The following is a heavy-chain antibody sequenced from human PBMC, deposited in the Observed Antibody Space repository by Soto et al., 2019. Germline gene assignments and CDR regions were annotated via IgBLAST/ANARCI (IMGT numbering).Heavy chain of an antibody. CDR1: GYSFTSYW. CDR3: ARHLHSSSSPHSYYYYYYGMDV. Sequence: GESLKISCKGSGYSFTSYWIGWVRQMPGKGLEWMGIIYPGDSDTRYSPSFQGQVTISADKSISTAYMQWSSLKASDTAMYYCARHLHSSSSPHSYYYYYYGMDVWGQGTTVTVSS. CDR2: IYPGDSDT. J-gene: IGHJ6*02. D-gene: IGHD6-13*01. V-gene: IGHV5-51*01.